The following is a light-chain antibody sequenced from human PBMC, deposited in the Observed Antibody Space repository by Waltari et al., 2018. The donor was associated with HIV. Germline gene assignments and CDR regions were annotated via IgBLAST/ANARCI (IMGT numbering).Light chain of an antibody. J-gene: IGLJ1*01. Sequence: SELAQDTAVFVALGTTVRITCQGDSLRKYSAHWYQQKPGQAPVLVMYGKCKYAPGIPDRCSCSTSEDTATLTITGAQAEDEADYYCDSRDSNNIHHVFGTGTKVTV. CDR2: GKC. CDR3: DSRDSNNIHHV. V-gene: IGLV3-19*01. CDR1: SLRKYS.